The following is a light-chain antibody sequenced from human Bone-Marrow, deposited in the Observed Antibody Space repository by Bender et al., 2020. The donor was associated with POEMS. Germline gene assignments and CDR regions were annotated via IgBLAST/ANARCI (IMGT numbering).Light chain of an antibody. CDR1: SGSIASDS. CDR3: QSYQNGDWV. CDR2: EGN. J-gene: IGLJ3*02. V-gene: IGLV6-57*03. Sequence: NFVLTQPHSMSESPGKTLTISCTRSSGSIASDSVAWYQQRPGSAPSILIFEGNQRPSGVPARFSGSIDRSSNSASLTISGLKTDDEAAYFCQSYQNGDWVFGGGTLLTAL.